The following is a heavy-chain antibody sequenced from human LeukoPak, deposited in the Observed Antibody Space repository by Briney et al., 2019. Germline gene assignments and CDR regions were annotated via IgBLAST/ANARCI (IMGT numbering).Heavy chain of an antibody. CDR3: ARGPLSGYYYEGVDY. J-gene: IGHJ4*02. CDR1: GYTFTSYA. Sequence: ASVKVSCKASGYTFTSYAMNWVRQAPGQGLEWMGWINTNTGNPTYAQGFTGRFVFSLDTSVSTAYLQISSLKAEDTAVYYCARGPLSGYYYEGVDYWGQGTLVTVSS. V-gene: IGHV7-4-1*02. D-gene: IGHD3-22*01. CDR2: INTNTGNP.